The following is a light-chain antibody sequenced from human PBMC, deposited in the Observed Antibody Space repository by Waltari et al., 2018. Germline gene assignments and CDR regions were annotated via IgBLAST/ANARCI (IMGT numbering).Light chain of an antibody. CDR3: LQDYNFLT. CDR1: QGITND. J-gene: IGKJ1*01. Sequence: AIQMTQSPSSLSASVGDRVPITCRESQGITNDLAWYQQQSGKAPKLLIYAASRLASGVPSRFSGSGSGTDFTLTISSLQPEDLATYYCLQDYNFLTFGQGTKVDIK. V-gene: IGKV1-6*01. CDR2: AAS.